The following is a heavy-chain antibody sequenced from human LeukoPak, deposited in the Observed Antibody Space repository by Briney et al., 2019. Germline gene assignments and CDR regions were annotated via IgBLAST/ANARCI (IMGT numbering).Heavy chain of an antibody. CDR1: GFTFSSYA. D-gene: IGHD3-22*01. CDR2: ISAGGGST. V-gene: IGHV3-23*01. Sequence: GGSLRLSCAASGFTFSSYAMNWVRQAPGKGLEWVSVISAGGGSTHYADSVKGRFTISRDNSKNTLYLQMNSLRAEDTAVYYCAKDLSITMIVGDQTDAFDIWGQGTMVTVSS. CDR3: AKDLSITMIVGDQTDAFDI. J-gene: IGHJ3*02.